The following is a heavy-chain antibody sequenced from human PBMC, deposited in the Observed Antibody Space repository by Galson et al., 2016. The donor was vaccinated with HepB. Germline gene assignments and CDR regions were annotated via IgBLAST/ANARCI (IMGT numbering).Heavy chain of an antibody. Sequence: SWIRQAPGKGLEWISCITGSGTVLFYADSVKGQFTISRDNARNSLYLHLNSLRAEDTAVYYCARGHYEVWGQGTLVTVSS. V-gene: IGHV3-11*01. CDR2: ITGSGTVL. J-gene: IGHJ4*02. CDR3: ARGHYEV. D-gene: IGHD3-3*01.